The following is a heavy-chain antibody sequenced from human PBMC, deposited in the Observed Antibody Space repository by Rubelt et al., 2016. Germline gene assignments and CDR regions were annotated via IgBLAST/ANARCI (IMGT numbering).Heavy chain of an antibody. J-gene: IGHJ4*02. CDR1: GFTFSCCA. CDR2: ITSGSDII. Sequence: EVQLLESGGALVQPGGSLRLSCAASGFTFSCCAMNWVRQAPGKGLEWLSYITSGSDIIHYADSVKGRLTISRDNAKKSLYLQMNSLRVEDTAVNYCASDRVGWGQGTLVTVSS. D-gene: IGHD2-2*01. CDR3: ASDRVG. V-gene: IGHV3-48*04.